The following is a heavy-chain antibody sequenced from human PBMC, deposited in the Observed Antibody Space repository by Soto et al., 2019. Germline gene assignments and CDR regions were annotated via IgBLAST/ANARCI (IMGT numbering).Heavy chain of an antibody. CDR2: INPNSGGT. Sequence: ASVKVSCKASGYTFTGYYRHWVRQAPGQGLEWMGWINPNSGGTNYAQKFQGRVTMTRDTSISTPYMELSRLRSDDTAVYYCAREHSSGWDYYFDYWGQGTLVTVSS. CDR1: GYTFTGYY. CDR3: AREHSSGWDYYFDY. V-gene: IGHV1-2*02. D-gene: IGHD6-19*01. J-gene: IGHJ4*02.